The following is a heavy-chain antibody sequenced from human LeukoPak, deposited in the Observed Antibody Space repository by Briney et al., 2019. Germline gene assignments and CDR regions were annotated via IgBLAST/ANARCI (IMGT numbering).Heavy chain of an antibody. D-gene: IGHD2-15*01. CDR3: ARGHRGAATYD. CDR1: GYTFTGYY. CDR2: MNPNSGNT. Sequence: GASVKVSCKASGYTFTGYYMHWVRQATGQGLEWMGWMNPNSGNTGYAQKFQGRVTITRNTSISTAYMELSSLRSEDTAVYYCARGHRGAATYDWGQGTLVTVSS. V-gene: IGHV1-8*03. J-gene: IGHJ4*02.